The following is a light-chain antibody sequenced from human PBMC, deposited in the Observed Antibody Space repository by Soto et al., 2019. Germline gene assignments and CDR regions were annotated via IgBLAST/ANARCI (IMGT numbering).Light chain of an antibody. Sequence: DIQMTQSPSSLSASVGDRVTITCRASQSISSYLNWYQQKPGKAPKFLIYVASTLQSGVPSRFSSSGSGTDFTLTIPSLQPEDFATYYCQQIYRSPYTFGQGTKLEIK. CDR2: VAS. CDR1: QSISSY. V-gene: IGKV1-39*01. J-gene: IGKJ2*01. CDR3: QQIYRSPYT.